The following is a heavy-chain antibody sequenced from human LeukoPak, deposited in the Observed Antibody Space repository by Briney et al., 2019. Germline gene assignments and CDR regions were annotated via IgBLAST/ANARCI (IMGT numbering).Heavy chain of an antibody. V-gene: IGHV3-66*02. CDR2: IYSDAST. CDR1: GFTFSSYW. J-gene: IGHJ4*02. Sequence: GSLRLSCAASGFTFSSYWMHWVRQAPGKGLVWVSLIYSDASTSYADSVRGRFTISRDNSKNTLYLQMSSLRPEDTAVYYCVTKAVPPTFDYWGQGTLVTVSS. CDR3: VTKAVPPTFDY.